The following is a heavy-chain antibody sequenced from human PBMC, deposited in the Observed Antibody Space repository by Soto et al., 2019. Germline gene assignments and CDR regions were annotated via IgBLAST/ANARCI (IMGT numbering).Heavy chain of an antibody. D-gene: IGHD3-10*01. CDR1: GFTFSSYG. V-gene: IGHV3-30*18. CDR2: ISYDGSNK. CDR3: AKVPDYYGSGSSN. J-gene: IGHJ4*02. Sequence: PGGSLRLSCAASGFTFSSYGMHWVRQAPGKGLEWVAVISYDGSNKYYADSVKGRFTISRDNSKNTLYLQMNSLRAEDTAVYYCAKVPDYYGSGSSNWGQGTLVTVSS.